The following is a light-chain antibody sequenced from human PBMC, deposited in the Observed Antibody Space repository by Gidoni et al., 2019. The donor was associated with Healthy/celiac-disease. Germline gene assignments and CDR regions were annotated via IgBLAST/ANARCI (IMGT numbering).Light chain of an antibody. V-gene: IGLV1-47*01. Sequence: QSVLTQPPSASGTPGQGATIPCSGSSSNIGSNYVYWYQQLPGTAPKLLIYRNNQRPSGVPDRFSGSKSGTSASLAISGLRSEDEAEYYCAAWDDSLSGLVFGGGTKLTVL. J-gene: IGLJ2*01. CDR2: RNN. CDR1: SSNIGSNY. CDR3: AAWDDSLSGLV.